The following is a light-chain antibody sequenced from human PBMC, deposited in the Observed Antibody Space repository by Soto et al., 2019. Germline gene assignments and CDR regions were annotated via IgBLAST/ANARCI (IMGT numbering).Light chain of an antibody. Sequence: QSALTQPASVSGSTGQSITISCTGTSSDVGAYNYVSWYQQHPGKVPKLMIYDVSDRPSGVSNRFSGSKSGNTASLTISGLQAEYEADYYCSSFTRSNSYVFGTGTKLTVL. J-gene: IGLJ1*01. CDR3: SSFTRSNSYV. V-gene: IGLV2-14*03. CDR2: DVS. CDR1: SSDVGAYNY.